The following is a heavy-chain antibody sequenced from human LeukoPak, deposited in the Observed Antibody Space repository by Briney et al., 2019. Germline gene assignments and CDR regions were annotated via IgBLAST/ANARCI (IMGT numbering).Heavy chain of an antibody. CDR1: GFTFSSYA. D-gene: IGHD6-19*01. V-gene: IGHV3-23*01. CDR3: AKDLTSVGQWLDGDY. CDR2: ISGSGGST. Sequence: GGSLRLSCAASGFTFSSYAMSWVRQAPGKGLEWVSAISGSGGSTYYADSVKGRFTISRDNSKNTLYLQMNSLRAEDTAVYHCAKDLTSVGQWLDGDYWGQGTLVTVSS. J-gene: IGHJ4*02.